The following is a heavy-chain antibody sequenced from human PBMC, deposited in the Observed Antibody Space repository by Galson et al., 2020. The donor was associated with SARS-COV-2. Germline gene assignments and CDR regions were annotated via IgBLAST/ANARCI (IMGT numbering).Heavy chain of an antibody. Sequence: GGSLRLSCAASGFSFSSYWMTWVRQAPGKGLEWVANIKQDGSDKYYVDSVKGRFTISRDNAENSLYLHMNSLRAEDTAVYYCARESYDSGWFDYWGQGTLVTVSS. J-gene: IGHJ4*02. CDR3: ARESYDSGWFDY. CDR2: IKQDGSDK. D-gene: IGHD6-19*01. V-gene: IGHV3-7*03. CDR1: GFSFSSYW.